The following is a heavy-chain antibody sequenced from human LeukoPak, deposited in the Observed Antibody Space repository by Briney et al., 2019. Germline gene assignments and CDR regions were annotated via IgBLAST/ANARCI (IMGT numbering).Heavy chain of an antibody. D-gene: IGHD3-22*01. J-gene: IGHJ4*02. CDR2: ISGSGGST. V-gene: IGHV3-23*01. Sequence: GGSLRLSCAASGFTFSSYAMSWVRQAPGKGLEWVSAISGSGGSTYYADSVKGRFTISRDNSKNTLYLQMNSLRAEDTAVYYCAKERLDYCDSSGIFDYWGQGTLVTVSS. CDR3: AKERLDYCDSSGIFDY. CDR1: GFTFSSYA.